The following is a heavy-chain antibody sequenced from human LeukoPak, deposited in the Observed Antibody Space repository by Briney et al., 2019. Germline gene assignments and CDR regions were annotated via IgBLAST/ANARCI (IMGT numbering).Heavy chain of an antibody. V-gene: IGHV3-9*01. CDR3: ARDYAPDY. CDR2: ISWNSGSI. J-gene: IGHJ4*02. Sequence: PGRSLRLSCAASGFTFDDYAMHWVRQAPGKGLEWVSGISWNSGSIGYADSVKSRFTISRDNSKNTLSLQMNSLRAEDTAIYYCARDYAPDYWGQGTLVTVSS. D-gene: IGHD2-2*01. CDR1: GFTFDDYA.